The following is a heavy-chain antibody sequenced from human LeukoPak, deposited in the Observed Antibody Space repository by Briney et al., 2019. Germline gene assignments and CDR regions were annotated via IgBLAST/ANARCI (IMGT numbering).Heavy chain of an antibody. CDR2: IHHSGST. V-gene: IGHV4-39*01. CDR3: ARLGGYYDPPGY. J-gene: IGHJ4*02. CDR1: GGSISSSTYY. D-gene: IGHD3-22*01. Sequence: SETLSLTCTVSGGSISSSTYYWAWIRQPPGKGLEWIATIHHSGSTCYKPSLRSGVTISVDTSRNQFSLKLSSVTVADTAVYYCARLGGYYDPPGYWGQGTLVTVSS.